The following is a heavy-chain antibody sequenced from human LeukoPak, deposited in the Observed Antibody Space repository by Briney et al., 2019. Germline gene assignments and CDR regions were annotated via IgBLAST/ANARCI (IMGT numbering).Heavy chain of an antibody. J-gene: IGHJ6*02. CDR3: ARVGIAAAGTHKYYYYYGMDV. V-gene: IGHV1-18*01. CDR1: GYTFTSYG. Sequence: ASVKVSCKASGYTFTSYGISWVRQAPGQGLEWMGWISAYSGNTNYAQKLQGRVTMTTDTSTSTAYMELRSLRSDDTAVYYCARVGIAAAGTHKYYYYYGMDVWGQGTTVTVSS. D-gene: IGHD6-13*01. CDR2: ISAYSGNT.